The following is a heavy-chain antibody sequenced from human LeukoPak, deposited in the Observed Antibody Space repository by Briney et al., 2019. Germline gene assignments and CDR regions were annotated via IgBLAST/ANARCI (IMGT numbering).Heavy chain of an antibody. CDR2: IGSDSNP. Sequence: GGSLRLSCAASGFTFSEYAMTWVRQAPGKGLEWVSSIGSDSNPHYSESVKGRFAISRDNSKSTLFLQMNSLRAEDTALYYCARDVHYDVSMDVWGQGTTVTVSS. D-gene: IGHD5-12*01. CDR1: GFTFSEYA. J-gene: IGHJ6*01. CDR3: ARDVHYDVSMDV. V-gene: IGHV3-23*01.